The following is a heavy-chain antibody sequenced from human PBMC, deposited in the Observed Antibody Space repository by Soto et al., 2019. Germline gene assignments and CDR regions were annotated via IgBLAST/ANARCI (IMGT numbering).Heavy chain of an antibody. J-gene: IGHJ6*02. CDR2: VTTSGDTM. D-gene: IGHD3-10*01. CDR1: GFTLSRYN. CDR3: VREEASGSSGLTYHYYYNGLDV. Sequence: PGGSLRLSCVASGFTLSRYNMHWVRQAPGKGLEWVAYVTTSGDTMFYADSVEGRFAISRDVAKNSVHLQMNSLGDEDTAVYYCVREEASGSSGLTYHYYYNGLDVWGQGTTVT. V-gene: IGHV3-48*02.